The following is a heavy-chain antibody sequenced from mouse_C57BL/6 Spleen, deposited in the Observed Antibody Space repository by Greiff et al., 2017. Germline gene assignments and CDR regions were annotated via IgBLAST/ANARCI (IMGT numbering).Heavy chain of an antibody. CDR2: ILPGSGST. CDR1: GYTFTGYW. D-gene: IGHD1-1*01. Sequence: QVQLQQSGAELMKPGASVKLSCKATGYTFTGYWIEWVKQRPGHGLEWIGEILPGSGSTNYTEKFKGKATFTADTSSNTAYMQLSSLTTEDSAIYYCARGGLITSVVAPYYFDYWGQGTTLTVSS. V-gene: IGHV1-9*01. CDR3: ARGGLITSVVAPYYFDY. J-gene: IGHJ2*01.